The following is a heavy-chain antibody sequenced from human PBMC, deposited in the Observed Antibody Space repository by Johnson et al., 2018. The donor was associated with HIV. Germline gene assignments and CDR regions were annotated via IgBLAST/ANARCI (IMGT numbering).Heavy chain of an antibody. CDR2: LWNDGNNE. Sequence: QVQLVESGGGLVQPGRSLRLSCAASGFTFSDYYMSWIRQAPGRGLEWVAVLWNDGNNEYYSDSVQGRFSISTDNSKNTLFLQMNNLRVEDMGVYYCAKGLYYYDSSDYDVPEVWGQGTTVTVSS. V-gene: IGHV3-33*06. J-gene: IGHJ3*01. CDR1: GFTFSDYY. CDR3: AKGLYYYDSSDYDVPEV. D-gene: IGHD3-22*01.